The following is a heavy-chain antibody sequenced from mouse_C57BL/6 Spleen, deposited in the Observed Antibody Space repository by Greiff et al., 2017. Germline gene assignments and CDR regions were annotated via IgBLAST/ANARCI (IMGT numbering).Heavy chain of an antibody. V-gene: IGHV6-3*01. CDR2: IRLKSDNYAT. CDR1: GFTFSNYW. J-gene: IGHJ4*01. D-gene: IGHD2-4*01. Sequence: EVKVEESGGGLVQPGGSMKLSCVASGFTFSNYWMNWVRQSPEKGLEWVAQIRLKSDNYATNYAESVKGRFTISRDDSKSSVYLQMNNLRAEDTGIYYCTDPHYDSYAMDYWGQGTSVTVSS. CDR3: TDPHYDSYAMDY.